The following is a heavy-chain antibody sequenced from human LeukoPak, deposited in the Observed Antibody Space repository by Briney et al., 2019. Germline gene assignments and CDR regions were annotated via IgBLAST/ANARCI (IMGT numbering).Heavy chain of an antibody. CDR1: GFTFSSYA. CDR3: AKDRIMITFGGVIERGLDY. V-gene: IGHV3-23*01. CDR2: ISGSGGST. D-gene: IGHD3-16*02. Sequence: GGSLRLSCAASGFTFSSYAMSWVRQAPGKGLEWVSAISGSGGSTYYADSVKGRFTISRDNSKNTLYLQMNSLRAEDTAVYYCAKDRIMITFGGVIERGLDYWGQGTPVTVSS. J-gene: IGHJ4*02.